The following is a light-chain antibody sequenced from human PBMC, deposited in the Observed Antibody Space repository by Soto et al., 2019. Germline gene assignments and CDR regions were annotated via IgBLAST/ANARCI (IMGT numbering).Light chain of an antibody. Sequence: QSVLTQPPSASGTPGQRFTISCSGSTSNIGRNSVYWYQQLPGTAPKLVMYDDVQRPSGVPDRFSGSKSGTSASLAISGLGADEEADYYCGPWEDSLSGRWVFGGGTKLTVL. CDR1: TSNIGRNS. CDR3: GPWEDSLSGRWV. CDR2: DDV. J-gene: IGLJ3*02. V-gene: IGLV1-47*02.